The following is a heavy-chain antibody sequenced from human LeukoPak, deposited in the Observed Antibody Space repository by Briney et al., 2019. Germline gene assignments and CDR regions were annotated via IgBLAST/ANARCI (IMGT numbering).Heavy chain of an antibody. D-gene: IGHD2-21*01. J-gene: IGHJ4*02. CDR1: GFTSSSYG. Sequence: GGSLRLSCAASGFTSSSYGMHWVCQAPGKGLEWVAVISYDGSNKYYADSVKGRFTISRDNSKNTLYLQMNSLRAEDTAVYYCAKGDRLVSVPTPFDYWGQGTLVTVSS. CDR3: AKGDRLVSVPTPFDY. V-gene: IGHV3-30*18. CDR2: ISYDGSNK.